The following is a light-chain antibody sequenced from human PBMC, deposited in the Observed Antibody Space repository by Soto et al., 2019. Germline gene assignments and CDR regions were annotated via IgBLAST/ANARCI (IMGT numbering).Light chain of an antibody. CDR2: SNT. CDR3: AACDDSLNCVV. Sequence: QSVLTQPPSASGTPGQTIAISCSGGSSNIGSHTVNWYQQLPGTAPRLLIYSNTQRPSGVPDRFSGSKSGTSASLAISGLQSEYEGDYYCAACDDSLNCVVFGGGTKLTVL. J-gene: IGLJ2*01. V-gene: IGLV1-44*01. CDR1: SSNIGSHT.